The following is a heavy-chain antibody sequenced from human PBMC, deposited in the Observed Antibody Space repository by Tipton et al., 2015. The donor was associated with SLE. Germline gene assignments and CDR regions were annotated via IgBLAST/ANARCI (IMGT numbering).Heavy chain of an antibody. J-gene: IGHJ2*01. CDR3: ARQNVAYCTGGVCTYWYFDL. Sequence: TLSLTCTVSGGSISSYYWSWIRQPPGKGLEWIGYIYYSGSTNYNPSLKSRVTISVDTSKNQFSLKLSSVTAADTAVYYCARQNVAYCTGGVCTYWYFDLWGRGTLVTVSS. CDR1: GGSISSYY. D-gene: IGHD2-8*02. V-gene: IGHV4-59*01. CDR2: IYYSGST.